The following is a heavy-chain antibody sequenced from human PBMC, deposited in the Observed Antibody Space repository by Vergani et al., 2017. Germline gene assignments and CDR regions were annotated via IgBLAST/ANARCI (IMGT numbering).Heavy chain of an antibody. CDR2: ISSSSSYI. CDR3: ARGGGVYSYGYWSLYYYDSSGCYVFDY. J-gene: IGHJ4*02. V-gene: IGHV3-21*01. CDR1: GFTFSSYS. Sequence: VQLVESGGGLVKPGGSLRLSCAASGFTFSSYSMNWVRQAPGKGLEWVSSISSSSSYIYYADSVKGRFTISRDNAKNSLYLQMNSLRAEDKAVYYCARGGGVYSYGYWSLYYYDSSGCYVFDYWGQGTLVTVSS. D-gene: IGHD3-22*01.